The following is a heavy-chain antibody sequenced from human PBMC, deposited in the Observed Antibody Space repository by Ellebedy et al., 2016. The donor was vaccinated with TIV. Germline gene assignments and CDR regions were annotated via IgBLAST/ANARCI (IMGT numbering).Heavy chain of an antibody. V-gene: IGHV3-7*03. CDR3: TGGYAFDI. CDR2: VKQDGNEK. Sequence: GESLKISCAASGFTFSSYWMTWVRQAPGKGLEWVANVKQDGNEKHYLDSVRGRFTISRDNAKNSVYLQMNSLRPEDTAVYYCTGGYAFDIWGQGTMVTVSS. J-gene: IGHJ3*02. CDR1: GFTFSSYW.